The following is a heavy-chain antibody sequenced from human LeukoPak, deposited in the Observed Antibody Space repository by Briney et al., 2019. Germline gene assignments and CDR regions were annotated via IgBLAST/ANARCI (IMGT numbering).Heavy chain of an antibody. D-gene: IGHD4-23*01. CDR1: GFTFSSYA. J-gene: IGHJ4*02. CDR3: TTVSLFGGSGDY. Sequence: GGSLRLSCAASGFTFSSYAMSWVRQAPGKGLEWVSGVSGSGYSTYYADSVKGRFTISRDNSKNTLYLQMNSLRAEDTAVYYCTTVSLFGGSGDYWGQGTLVTVSS. CDR2: VSGSGYST. V-gene: IGHV3-23*01.